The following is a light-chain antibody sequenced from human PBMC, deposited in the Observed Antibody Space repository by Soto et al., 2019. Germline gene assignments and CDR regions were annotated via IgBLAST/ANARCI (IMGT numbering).Light chain of an antibody. CDR2: SAT. CDR1: AGAVTSSSY. V-gene: IGLV7-43*01. Sequence: QTVVTQEPSLAVSPGGTVTLACASSAGAVTSSSYPGWFQQKPGQAPRPLIHSATDKHSWTPARFSGSLLGGKAALTLSGVQPEDEAEYYCLLYFSDGQGVFGGGTKLTVL. CDR3: LLYFSDGQGV. J-gene: IGLJ2*01.